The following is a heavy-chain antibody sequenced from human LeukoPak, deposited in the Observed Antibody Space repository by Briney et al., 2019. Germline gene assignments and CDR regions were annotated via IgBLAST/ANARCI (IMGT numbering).Heavy chain of an antibody. J-gene: IGHJ6*02. CDR3: ARDWRYCSSSSCLAMDV. V-gene: IGHV3-7*01. D-gene: IGHD2-2*01. Sequence: GGSLRLSCAASGFTFSSYSMNWVRQAPGKGLEWVANIERDGSEKYYVDSVKGRFIISRDNAKNSLYLEMNSLRAEDTAVYYCARDWRYCSSSSCLAMDVWGQGTTVTVSS. CDR1: GFTFSSYS. CDR2: IERDGSEK.